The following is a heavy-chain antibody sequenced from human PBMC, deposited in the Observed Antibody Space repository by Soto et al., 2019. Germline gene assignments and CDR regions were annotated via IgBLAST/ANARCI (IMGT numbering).Heavy chain of an antibody. D-gene: IGHD3-10*01. Sequence: QPGGSLRLSCAASGFTFSSYAMHWVRQAPGKGLEWVAVISYDGSNKYYADSVKGRFTISRDNSKNTLYLQMNSLRAEDTAVYYCARAVGYYGSGSFIYWGQGTLVTVSS. V-gene: IGHV3-30-3*01. CDR1: GFTFSSYA. CDR3: ARAVGYYGSGSFIY. CDR2: ISYDGSNK. J-gene: IGHJ4*02.